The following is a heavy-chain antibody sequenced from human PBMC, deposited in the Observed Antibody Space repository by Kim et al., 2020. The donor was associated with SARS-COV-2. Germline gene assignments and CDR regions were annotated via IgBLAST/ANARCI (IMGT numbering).Heavy chain of an antibody. CDR1: GFTFSSYS. CDR2: ISSSSSYI. V-gene: IGHV3-21*01. Sequence: GGSLRLSCAASGFTFSSYSMNWVRQAPGKGLEWVSSISSSSSYIYYADSVKGRFTISRDNAKNSLYLQMNSLRAEDTAVYYCAREIITTGGMDVWGQGTTVTVSS. D-gene: IGHD3-22*01. CDR3: AREIITTGGMDV. J-gene: IGHJ6*02.